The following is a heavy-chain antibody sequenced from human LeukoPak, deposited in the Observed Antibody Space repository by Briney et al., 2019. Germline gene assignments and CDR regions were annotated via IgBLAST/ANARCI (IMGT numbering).Heavy chain of an antibody. V-gene: IGHV3-21*01. D-gene: IGHD3-10*01. CDR3: ARTVWFGELLPSDY. J-gene: IGHJ4*02. CDR1: GFTFSSYS. CDR2: ISSSSSYI. Sequence: GGSRRLSCAASGFTFSSYSMNWVRQAPGKGLEWVSSISSSSSYIYYADSVKGRFTISRDNAKNSLYLQMNSLRAEDTAVHYCARTVWFGELLPSDYWGQGTLVTLSS.